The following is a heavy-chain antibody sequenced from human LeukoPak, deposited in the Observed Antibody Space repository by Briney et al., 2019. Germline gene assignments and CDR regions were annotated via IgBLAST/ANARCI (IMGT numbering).Heavy chain of an antibody. D-gene: IGHD3-10*01. CDR3: AREITMVRGVTHDAFDI. CDR2: INSDGSST. V-gene: IGHV3-74*01. Sequence: GGSLRLSCAASGFTFSSYWMHWVRQAPGKGLVWVSRINSDGSSTSYADSVKGRFTISRDNAKNTLYLQMNSLRAEDTAVYYCAREITMVRGVTHDAFDIWGQGTMVTVSS. CDR1: GFTFSSYW. J-gene: IGHJ3*02.